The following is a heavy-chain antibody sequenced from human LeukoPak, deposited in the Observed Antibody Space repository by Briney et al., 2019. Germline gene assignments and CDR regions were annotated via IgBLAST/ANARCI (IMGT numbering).Heavy chain of an antibody. J-gene: IGHJ3*02. CDR1: TFSFRNFA. D-gene: IGHD1-26*01. CDR3: AMKKWEPTSNDAFDI. V-gene: IGHV3-23*01. Sequence: GGSLILSCAASTFSFRNFAMSWVRLAPGKGLEWVSGISDSGHRTDYADSVEGRFTISRDNSKNTLYLQMDSLRAEDTALYYCAMKKWEPTSNDAFDIWGQGTMVTVSS. CDR2: ISDSGHRT.